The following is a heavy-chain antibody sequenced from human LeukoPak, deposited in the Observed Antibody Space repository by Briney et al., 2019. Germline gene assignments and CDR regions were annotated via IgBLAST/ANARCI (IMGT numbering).Heavy chain of an antibody. V-gene: IGHV3-23*01. CDR3: AKVVVVAAKSSYYFDY. D-gene: IGHD2-15*01. J-gene: IGHJ4*02. CDR1: GFTFSSYA. Sequence: PGGSLRLSCAASGFTFSSYAMHWVRQAPGKGLEWVSVISGSGGTTYYADSVKGRFTTSRDNSKNTLYLQMNSLRAEDTAVYYCAKVVVVAAKSSYYFDYWGQGTLVTVSS. CDR2: ISGSGGTT.